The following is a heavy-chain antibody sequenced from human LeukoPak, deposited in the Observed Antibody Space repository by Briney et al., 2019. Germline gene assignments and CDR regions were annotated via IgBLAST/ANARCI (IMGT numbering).Heavy chain of an antibody. CDR3: AKDISANSSGYYYTPLEGIFDY. V-gene: IGHV3-23*01. Sequence: GGSLRLSCAASGFTVSSNYMSWVRQAPGKGLEWVSAISGSGGSTYYADSVKGRFTISRDNSKNTLYLQMNSLRAEDTAVYYCAKDISANSSGYYYTPLEGIFDYWGQGTLVTVSS. D-gene: IGHD3-22*01. CDR1: GFTVSSNY. CDR2: ISGSGGST. J-gene: IGHJ4*02.